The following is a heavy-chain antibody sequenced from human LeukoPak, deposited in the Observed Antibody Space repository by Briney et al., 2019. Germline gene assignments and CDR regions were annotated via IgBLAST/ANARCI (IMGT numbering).Heavy chain of an antibody. Sequence: HPGVTLRLSCAASGFTCSSYAMIWVPHAPGNGLEGGSAISCSGGNTYYADPVRVPFTISRDNYKKPLYLQMNSMRAEDTAVYYSASWDYYDSSGYYSFDYWGQGTLVTVSS. CDR3: ASWDYYDSSGYYSFDY. CDR1: GFTCSSYA. D-gene: IGHD3-22*01. CDR2: ISCSGGNT. J-gene: IGHJ4*02. V-gene: IGHV3-23*01.